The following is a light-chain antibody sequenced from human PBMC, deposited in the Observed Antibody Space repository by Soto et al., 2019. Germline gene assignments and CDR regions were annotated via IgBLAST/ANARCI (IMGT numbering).Light chain of an antibody. CDR1: QSIGTW. CDR2: DAS. J-gene: IGKJ1*01. V-gene: IGKV1-5*01. CDR3: QQYSRFST. Sequence: DIQMTQAPSTLSSSVGDRFTIACLSSQSIGTWLAWYQLRPGKAPNLLISDASNLKSGVPSRFSGSGSGTEFTLTIDSLQPDDFATYYCQQYSRFSTFGQGTRWIS.